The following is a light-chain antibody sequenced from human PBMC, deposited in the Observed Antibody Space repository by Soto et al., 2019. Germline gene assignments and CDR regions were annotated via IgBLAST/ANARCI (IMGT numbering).Light chain of an antibody. CDR1: QSVSTK. J-gene: IGKJ3*01. CDR3: QEYSKWPLFT. V-gene: IGKV3-15*01. CDR2: AAS. Sequence: EIVVTQSPGILSVSPGDRATLSCRASQSVSTKLAWYQQKPGQAPTLLIYAASTRATGIPARFTGSGSGTDFTLTISSLQSEDFAVYYCQEYSKWPLFTFGPGTRVDIK.